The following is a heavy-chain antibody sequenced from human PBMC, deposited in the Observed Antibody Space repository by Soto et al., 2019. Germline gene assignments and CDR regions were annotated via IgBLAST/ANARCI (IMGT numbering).Heavy chain of an antibody. D-gene: IGHD3-22*01. Sequence: GWSLRLSCAASGFTFSSYSMNWVRQAPGKGLEWVSYISSSSSTIYYADSVKGRFTISRDNAKNSLYLQMNSLRDEDTAVYYCARKNTYYYDSSGRMDVWGQGTTVTVSS. CDR3: ARKNTYYYDSSGRMDV. CDR1: GFTFSSYS. CDR2: ISSSSSTI. V-gene: IGHV3-48*02. J-gene: IGHJ6*02.